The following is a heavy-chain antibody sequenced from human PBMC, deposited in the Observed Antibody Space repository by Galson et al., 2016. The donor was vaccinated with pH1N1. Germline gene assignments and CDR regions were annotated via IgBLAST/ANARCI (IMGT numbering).Heavy chain of an antibody. CDR3: ARGRGDLAGYYYGLDV. Sequence: SVKVSCKASGDTFNRYGITWVLQAPGQGLQWMGWINTRNGYTKSSQKFQGRVTMTTDTTTSTVYLELRSLKSDDTGVYFCARGRGDLAGYYYGLDVWGQGTAVTVSS. J-gene: IGHJ6*02. V-gene: IGHV1-18*01. CDR1: GDTFNRYG. CDR2: INTRNGYT. D-gene: IGHD3-10*01.